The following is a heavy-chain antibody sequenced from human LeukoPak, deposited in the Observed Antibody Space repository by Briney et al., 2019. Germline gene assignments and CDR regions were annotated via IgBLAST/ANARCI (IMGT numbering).Heavy chain of an antibody. V-gene: IGHV1-69*04. CDR2: IIPILGIA. Sequence: ASVTVSCKGSGGTFSSYAISWVRQAPGQGREWMGRIIPILGIANYAQRFQGRVTITADKSTSTAYMELSSLRSEDTAVYYCARDYDYVWGSYRYPFDIWGQGTMVTVSS. CDR1: GGTFSSYA. D-gene: IGHD3-16*02. CDR3: ARDYDYVWGSYRYPFDI. J-gene: IGHJ3*02.